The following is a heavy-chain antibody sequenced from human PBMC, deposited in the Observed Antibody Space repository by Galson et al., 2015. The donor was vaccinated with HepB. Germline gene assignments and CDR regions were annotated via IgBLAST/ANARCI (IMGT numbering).Heavy chain of an antibody. CDR3: ARDRIDSSGHRTQSTFDY. D-gene: IGHD3-22*01. V-gene: IGHV3-30-3*01. CDR1: GFTFSSYA. Sequence: SLRLSCAASGFTFSSYAMHWVRQAPGKGLEWVAVISYDGSNKYYADSVKGRFTISRDNSKNTLYLQMNSLRAEDTAVYYCARDRIDSSGHRTQSTFDYWGQGTLVTVSS. J-gene: IGHJ4*02. CDR2: ISYDGSNK.